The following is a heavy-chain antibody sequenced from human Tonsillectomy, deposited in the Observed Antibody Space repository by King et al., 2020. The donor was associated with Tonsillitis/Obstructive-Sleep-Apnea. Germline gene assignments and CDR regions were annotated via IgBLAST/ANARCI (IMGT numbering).Heavy chain of an antibody. CDR2: ISGSGGST. J-gene: IGHJ5*02. CDR1: GFTFSSYA. Sequence: VQLVESGGGLVQPGGSLRLSCAASGFTFSSYAMSWVRQAPGKGLEWVSAISGSGGSTYYADSVKGRFTISRDNSKNTLYLQMNSLRAEETAVYYCAKDQTGYSSGWPSYRTNWFDPWGQGTLVTVSS. D-gene: IGHD6-19*01. CDR3: AKDQTGYSSGWPSYRTNWFDP. V-gene: IGHV3-23*04.